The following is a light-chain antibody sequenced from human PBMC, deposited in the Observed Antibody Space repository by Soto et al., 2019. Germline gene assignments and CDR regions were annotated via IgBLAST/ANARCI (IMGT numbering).Light chain of an antibody. CDR2: AAS. CDR3: QQSYTTPYT. V-gene: IGKV1-6*01. J-gene: IGKJ2*01. CDR1: QAIRTA. Sequence: AIQLTQSPSSLSASVGDRVTITCRASQAIRTALGWYQQRPGKVPKLLIYAASTLQSGVPSRFSGSGSGTDFTLTISSLQAADLALYYCQQSYTTPYTFGQGTKLEIE.